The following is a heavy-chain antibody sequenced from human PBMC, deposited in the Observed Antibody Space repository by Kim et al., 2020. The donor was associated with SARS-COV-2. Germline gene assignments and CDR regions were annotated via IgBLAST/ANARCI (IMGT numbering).Heavy chain of an antibody. CDR1: GFTFSSYS. CDR3: ARAYDFWSGYHYYYYGMDV. V-gene: IGHV3-21*01. J-gene: IGHJ6*02. Sequence: GGSLRLSCAASGFTFSSYSMNWVRQAPGKGLEWVSSISSSSSYIYYADSVKGRFTISRDNAKNSLYLQMNSLRAEDTAVYYCARAYDFWSGYHYYYYGMDVWGQGTTVTVSS. D-gene: IGHD3-3*01. CDR2: ISSSSSYI.